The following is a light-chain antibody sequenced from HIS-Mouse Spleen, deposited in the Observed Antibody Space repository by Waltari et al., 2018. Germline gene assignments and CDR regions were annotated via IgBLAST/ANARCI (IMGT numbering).Light chain of an antibody. Sequence: QSALPQPPSASGSPGQSVTISCTGTSSDVGGYKYVSWYQQHPGKAPKLMIYEVSKRPSGVPDRFSGSKSGNTASLTVSGLQAEDEADYYCSSYAGSNNLVFGGGTKLTVL. CDR1: SSDVGGYKY. CDR3: SSYAGSNNLV. CDR2: EVS. V-gene: IGLV2-8*01. J-gene: IGLJ2*01.